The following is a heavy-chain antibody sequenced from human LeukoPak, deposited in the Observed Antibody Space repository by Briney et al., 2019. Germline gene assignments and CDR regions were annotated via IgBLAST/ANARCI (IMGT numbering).Heavy chain of an antibody. V-gene: IGHV3-30*04. D-gene: IGHD2-21*02. J-gene: IGHJ3*02. Sequence: GGSLRLSCAASGVTFSSYAMHWGRQAAGKGVEGVAVISYDGSNEYYAESVKGRFTISRHNSKTTLYLQMNSLRAEDTAVYYCAREGVVTAILASHPFDIWGQGTMVPVSS. CDR1: GVTFSSYA. CDR2: ISYDGSNE. CDR3: AREGVVTAILASHPFDI.